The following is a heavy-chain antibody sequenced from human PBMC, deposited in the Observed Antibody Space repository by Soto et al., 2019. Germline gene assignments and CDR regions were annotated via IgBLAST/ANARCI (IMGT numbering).Heavy chain of an antibody. CDR1: GGTFSSYA. J-gene: IGHJ4*02. V-gene: IGHV1-69*13. CDR2: IIPIFGTA. D-gene: IGHD5-18*01. CDR3: ARLDTAIAYYFDY. Sequence: GASVKVSCKASGGTFSSYAISCVRQAPGQGLEWMGGIIPIFGTANYAQKFQGRVTITADESTSTAYMELSSLRSEDTAVYYCARLDTAIAYYFDYWGQGTLVTVSS.